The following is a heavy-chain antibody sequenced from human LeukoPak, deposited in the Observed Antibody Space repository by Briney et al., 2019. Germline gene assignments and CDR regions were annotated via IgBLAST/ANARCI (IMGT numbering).Heavy chain of an antibody. CDR3: AREGRLAGADY. CDR2: IKQDGSEK. Sequence: PGGSLRLSCAASGFTFSSFWMSWVRQAPGKGLEWVANIKQDGSEKYYVDSVKGRFTISRDNARKSLYLQLNSVRAEDTAVYYCAREGRLAGADYWGQGPLVTVSS. J-gene: IGHJ4*02. D-gene: IGHD6-13*01. V-gene: IGHV3-7*01. CDR1: GFTFSSFW.